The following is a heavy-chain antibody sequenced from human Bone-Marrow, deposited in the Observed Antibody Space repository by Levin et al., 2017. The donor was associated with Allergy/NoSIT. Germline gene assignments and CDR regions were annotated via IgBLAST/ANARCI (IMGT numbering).Heavy chain of an antibody. Sequence: SGPTLVKPTQTLTLTCTFSGFSLSASGVGVAWIRQPPKKALEWLALIYWNDDKRYSPSLKSRLTITKDTSKNQVVLTMNNMDPVDTAAYYCAPIAPMATFWGPDLAYWGQGTLVTVSS. CDR3: APIAPMATFWGPDLAY. CDR1: GFSLSASGVG. CDR2: IYWNDDK. J-gene: IGHJ4*02. D-gene: IGHD3-16*01. V-gene: IGHV2-5*01.